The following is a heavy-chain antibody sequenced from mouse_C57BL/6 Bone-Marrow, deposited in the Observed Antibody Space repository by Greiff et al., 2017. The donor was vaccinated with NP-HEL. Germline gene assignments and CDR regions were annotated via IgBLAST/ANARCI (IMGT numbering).Heavy chain of an antibody. Sequence: VQLQQSGAELVRPGASVKLSCTASGFNIKDDYMHWVKQRPEQGLEWIGWIDPENGDTEYASKFQGKATIPADTSSNTAYLQLSSLTSEDTAVYYCTTGYGYAMDYWGQGTSVTVSS. CDR3: TTGYGYAMDY. J-gene: IGHJ4*01. D-gene: IGHD2-2*01. CDR2: IDPENGDT. V-gene: IGHV14-4*01. CDR1: GFNIKDDY.